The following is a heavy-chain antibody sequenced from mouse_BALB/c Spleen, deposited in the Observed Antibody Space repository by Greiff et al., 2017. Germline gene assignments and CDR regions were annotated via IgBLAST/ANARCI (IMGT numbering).Heavy chain of an antibody. J-gene: IGHJ4*01. Sequence: EVQLVESGGGLVQPGGSRKLSCAASGFTFSSFGMHWVRQAPEKGLEWVAYISSGSSTIYYADTVKGRFTISRDNPKNTLFLQMTGLRSEDTAMYYCARERGLGLGAMDYWGQGTSVTVSS. CDR3: ARERGLGLGAMDY. CDR1: GFTFSSFG. D-gene: IGHD4-1*01. V-gene: IGHV5-17*02. CDR2: ISSGSSTI.